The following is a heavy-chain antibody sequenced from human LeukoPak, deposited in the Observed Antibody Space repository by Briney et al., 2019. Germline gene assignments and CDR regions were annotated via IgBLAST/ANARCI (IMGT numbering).Heavy chain of an antibody. Sequence: PGGSLRLSCAASGFTFSIYDMHWVRQATGKGLEWVSVIGTAGDTYYRGSVKGRFTISRENAKNSLYLQMDSLRAGDTAVYYCTRSRAGYSSGWNAFDIWAQGPMLTVSS. CDR1: GFTFSIYD. D-gene: IGHD6-19*01. CDR2: IGTAGDT. CDR3: TRSRAGYSSGWNAFDI. J-gene: IGHJ3*02. V-gene: IGHV3-13*01.